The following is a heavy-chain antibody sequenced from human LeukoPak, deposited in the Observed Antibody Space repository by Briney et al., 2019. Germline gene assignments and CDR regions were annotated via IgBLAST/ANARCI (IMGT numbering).Heavy chain of an antibody. CDR1: GFTFNSHG. CDR3: AKVQSYYGILTGDPFDY. Sequence: GGSLRLSCAASGFTFNSHGMHWVRQGPGKGREWVAFIVYDGGYKYYADSVKGRFTISRDNSKNTLFLKMNSLRTEDTAVYYCAKVQSYYGILTGDPFDYWGQGTLVTVSS. V-gene: IGHV3-30*02. J-gene: IGHJ4*02. CDR2: IVYDGGYK. D-gene: IGHD3-9*01.